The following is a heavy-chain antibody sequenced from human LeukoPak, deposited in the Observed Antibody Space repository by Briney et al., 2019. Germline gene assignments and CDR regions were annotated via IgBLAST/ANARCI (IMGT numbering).Heavy chain of an antibody. J-gene: IGHJ4*02. CDR3: ARVLSLPVVVTHFDY. CDR2: INHSGST. V-gene: IGHV4-34*01. Sequence: PSETLSLTCAVYGGSFSGYYWSWIRQPPGKGLEWIGEINHSGSTNYNPSLKSRVTISVDTSKNQFSLKLSSVTAADTAVYYCARVLSLPVVVTHFDYWGEGTLVTVSS. CDR1: GGSFSGYY. D-gene: IGHD2-21*02.